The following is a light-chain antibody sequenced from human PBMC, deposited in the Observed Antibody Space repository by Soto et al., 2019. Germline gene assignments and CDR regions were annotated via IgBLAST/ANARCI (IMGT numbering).Light chain of an antibody. J-gene: IGLJ1*01. V-gene: IGLV1-44*01. CDR3: ASWDDGLTGYV. CDR1: NSNIGRNT. CDR2: RNN. Sequence: QSALTQPPSASGTPGQRVTISCSGSNSNIGRNTVNWYQQLPGTAPKLLIYRNNQRPSGVPDRFSGSKSGTSASLAISGLQSDDESDYYCASWDDGLTGYVFGPGTKVTVL.